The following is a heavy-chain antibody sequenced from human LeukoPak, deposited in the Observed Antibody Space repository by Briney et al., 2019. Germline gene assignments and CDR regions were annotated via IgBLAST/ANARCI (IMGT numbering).Heavy chain of an antibody. V-gene: IGHV1-69*04. Sequence: VASVKVSCKASGGTFSSYAISWVRQAPGQGLEWMGRIIPILGITNYAQKFQGRVTITANKSTSTAYMELSSLRSEDTAVYYCARSPVDYYDSRFDYWGQGTLVTVSS. D-gene: IGHD3-22*01. J-gene: IGHJ4*02. CDR3: ARSPVDYYDSRFDY. CDR2: IIPILGIT. CDR1: GGTFSSYA.